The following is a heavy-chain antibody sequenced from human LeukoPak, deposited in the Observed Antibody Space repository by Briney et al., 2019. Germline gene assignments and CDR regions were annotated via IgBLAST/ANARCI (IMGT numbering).Heavy chain of an antibody. CDR2: ISYDGSNK. CDR1: GFTFSSYA. Sequence: PGGSLRLSCAASGFTFSSYAMHWVRQAPGKGLEWVAVISYDGSNKYYADSVEGRFTISRDNSKNTLYLQMNSLRAEDTAVYYCARGYGVDDFWSGYYRWGQGTLVTVSS. CDR3: ARGYGVDDFWSGYYR. J-gene: IGHJ4*02. D-gene: IGHD3-3*01. V-gene: IGHV3-30-3*01.